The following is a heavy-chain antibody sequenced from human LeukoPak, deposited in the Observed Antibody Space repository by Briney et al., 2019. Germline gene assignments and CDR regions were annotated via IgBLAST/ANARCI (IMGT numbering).Heavy chain of an antibody. J-gene: IGHJ4*02. D-gene: IGHD3-22*01. CDR1: GGSFSGFY. CDR2: INHSGST. V-gene: IGHV4-34*01. CDR3: ARVGYYYDSSGYYYAFDY. Sequence: PSETLSLTCAVSGGSFSGFYWSWIRQPPGKGLEWIGEINHSGSTNYNPSLKSRVTISVDTSKNQFSLKLSSVTAADTAVYYCARVGYYYDSSGYYYAFDYWGQGTLVTVSS.